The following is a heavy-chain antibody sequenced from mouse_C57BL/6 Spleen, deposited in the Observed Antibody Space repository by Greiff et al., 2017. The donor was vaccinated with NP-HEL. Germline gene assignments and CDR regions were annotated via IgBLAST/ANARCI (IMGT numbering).Heavy chain of an antibody. Sequence: EVQLVESGGGLVKPGGSLKLSCAASGFTFSSYAMSWVRQTPEKRLEWVATISDGGSYTYYPDNVKGRFTISRDNAKNNLYLQMSHLKSEDTAMYYCATATGFDYWGQGTTLTVSS. CDR2: ISDGGSYT. CDR3: ATATGFDY. D-gene: IGHD1-1*01. J-gene: IGHJ2*01. V-gene: IGHV5-4*01. CDR1: GFTFSSYA.